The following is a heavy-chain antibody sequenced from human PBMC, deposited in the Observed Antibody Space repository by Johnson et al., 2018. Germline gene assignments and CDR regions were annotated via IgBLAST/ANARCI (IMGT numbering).Heavy chain of an antibody. CDR3: TTDLADSNYYYYYGMDV. CDR1: GFTFSNAW. J-gene: IGHJ6*01. CDR2: MKCKTDGGTT. Sequence: VQLVQSGGGLVKXGGSLRLXCAASGFTFSNAWMSWVRQAPGKGLEWVARMKCKTDGGTTDFAAPVTGRLTISRDDSKHTLYLQMNSRKTENTAVYYCTTDLADSNYYYYYGMDVGGQGTTVTVSS. D-gene: IGHD4-11*01. V-gene: IGHV3-15*01.